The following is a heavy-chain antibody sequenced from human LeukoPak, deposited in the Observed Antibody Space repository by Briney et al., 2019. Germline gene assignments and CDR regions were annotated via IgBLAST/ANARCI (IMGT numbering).Heavy chain of an antibody. Sequence: PGGSLRLSCAASGFTFDDYTMHWVRQAPGKSLEWVSLISWDGGSTYYADSVKGRFTISRDNSKNSLYLQMNSLRTEDTALYYCAKDTHSSGWPDYWGQGTLVTVSS. J-gene: IGHJ4*02. CDR2: ISWDGGST. CDR3: AKDTHSSGWPDY. D-gene: IGHD6-19*01. V-gene: IGHV3-43*01. CDR1: GFTFDDYT.